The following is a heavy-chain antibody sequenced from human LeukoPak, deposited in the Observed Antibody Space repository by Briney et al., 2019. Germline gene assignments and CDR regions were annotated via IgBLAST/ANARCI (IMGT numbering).Heavy chain of an antibody. CDR2: IYYSGST. D-gene: IGHD6-13*01. Sequence: PSETLSLTCTVSGGSISSYYWSWIRQPPGKGLEWIGYIYYSGSTNYNPSLKSRVTISVDTSKNQFSLKLSSVTAADTAVYYCARDQGYSSSWYFYYYGMDVWGQGTTVTVSS. J-gene: IGHJ6*02. CDR3: ARDQGYSSSWYFYYYGMDV. CDR1: GGSISSYY. V-gene: IGHV4-59*01.